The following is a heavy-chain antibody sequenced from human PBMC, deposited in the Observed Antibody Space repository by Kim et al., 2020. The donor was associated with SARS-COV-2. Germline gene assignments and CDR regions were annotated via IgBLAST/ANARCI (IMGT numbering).Heavy chain of an antibody. CDR3: AREEGGAAVAEDY. D-gene: IGHD6-19*01. J-gene: IGHJ4*02. V-gene: IGHV1-69*04. Sequence: SVKVSCKASGGTFSSYTISWVRQAPGQGLEWMGRIIPILGIANYAQKFQGRVTITADKSTSTAYMELSSLRSEDTAVYYCAREEGGAAVAEDYWGQGTLVTVSS. CDR1: GGTFSSYT. CDR2: IIPILGIA.